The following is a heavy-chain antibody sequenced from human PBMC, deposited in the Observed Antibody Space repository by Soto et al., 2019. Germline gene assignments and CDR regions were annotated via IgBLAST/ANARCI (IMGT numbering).Heavy chain of an antibody. V-gene: IGHV1-18*04. D-gene: IGHD6-13*01. CDR1: GYTFTNYG. CDR3: ARSGGIYSISWPLDY. J-gene: IGHJ4*02. CDR2: TSDYNGNT. Sequence: QVQLVQSGAEVKKPGASVKVSCKASGYTFTNYGISWVRQAPGQGLEWMGWTSDYNGNTNYAQKFQGRVTLTTVTSTITAYMELRSLRSDDTTVYYCARSGGIYSISWPLDYWGQGTLVAVSS.